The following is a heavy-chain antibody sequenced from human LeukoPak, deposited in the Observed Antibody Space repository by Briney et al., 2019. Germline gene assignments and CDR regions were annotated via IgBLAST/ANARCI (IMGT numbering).Heavy chain of an antibody. CDR1: GYSISSGYY. CDR3: ARNYGSGSYLTLWDFDL. V-gene: IGHV4-38-2*02. CDR2: IYHSGST. Sequence: SETLSLTCTVSGYSISSGYYWGWIRQPPGKGLEWIGTIYHSGSTYYNPSLKSRVTISVDTSKNQFSLKLSSVTAADTAVYYCARNYGSGSYLTLWDFDLWGRGTLVTVSS. D-gene: IGHD3-10*01. J-gene: IGHJ2*01.